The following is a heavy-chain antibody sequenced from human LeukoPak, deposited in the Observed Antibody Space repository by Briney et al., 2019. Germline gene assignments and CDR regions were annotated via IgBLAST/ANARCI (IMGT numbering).Heavy chain of an antibody. V-gene: IGHV3-74*01. CDR1: GFTFSDSW. CDR2: INGDWSII. Sequence: GGSLRLSCAASGFTFSDSWMHWVRQAPGKGLVWVSRINGDWSIIGYADTVKGRFTISRDNAKNTLYLQMNSLIAEDTAVYYCARAGRYFFEYWGQGILVTVSS. J-gene: IGHJ4*02. CDR3: ARAGRYFFEY. D-gene: IGHD3-10*01.